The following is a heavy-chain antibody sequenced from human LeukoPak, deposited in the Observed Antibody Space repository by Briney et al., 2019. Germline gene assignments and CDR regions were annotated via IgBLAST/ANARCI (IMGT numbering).Heavy chain of an antibody. CDR1: GYTFISYT. CDR3: APGGYSQIDY. Sequence: ASVKVSCKASGYTFISYTMNWVRQAPGQGLEWMGWINTNTGNPTYAQGFTGRFVFSLDTSVSTAYLQISSLKAEDTAVYYCAPGGYSQIDYWGQGPLVTVSS. J-gene: IGHJ4*02. D-gene: IGHD1-1*01. V-gene: IGHV7-4-1*02. CDR2: INTNTGNP.